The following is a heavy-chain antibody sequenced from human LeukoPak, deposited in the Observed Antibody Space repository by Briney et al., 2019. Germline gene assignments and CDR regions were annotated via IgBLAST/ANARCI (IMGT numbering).Heavy chain of an antibody. CDR3: ARERFMTTVSSFDY. Sequence: SETLSLTCTVSGGSISSGGYYWSWIRQHPGKGLEWIGYIYYSGSTYYNPSLKSRVTTSIDTTKNQFSLKLSSVTAADTAVYYCARERFMTTVSSFDYWGQGTLVTVSS. CDR2: IYYSGST. D-gene: IGHD4-17*01. J-gene: IGHJ4*02. V-gene: IGHV4-31*03. CDR1: GGSISSGGYY.